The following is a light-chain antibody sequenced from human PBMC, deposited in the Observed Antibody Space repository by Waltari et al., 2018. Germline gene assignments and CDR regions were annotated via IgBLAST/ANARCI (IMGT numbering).Light chain of an antibody. CDR1: QIFFSNI. CDR3: QQSATYPWT. Sequence: DIQLTQSPSTLSASVGDRVILTCRASQIFFSNILAWYQQKPGRAPKVLVFKASNLASGVPPRFSGSGAGREFTLTINSLQPDDFATYYCQQSATYPWTFGPGTSVEV. J-gene: IGKJ1*01. V-gene: IGKV1-5*03. CDR2: KAS.